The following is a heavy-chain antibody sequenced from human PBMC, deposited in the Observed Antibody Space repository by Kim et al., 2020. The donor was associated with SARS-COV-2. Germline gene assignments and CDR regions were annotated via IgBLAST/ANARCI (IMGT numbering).Heavy chain of an antibody. D-gene: IGHD2-15*01. J-gene: IGHJ4*02. V-gene: IGHV3-53*01. Sequence: YRGGSTYSADSVKGRFTISRDSSKNTLYLQMNSLRVEDTAVYYCANSAAYWGQGTLVTVSS. CDR3: ANSAAY. CDR2: YRGGST.